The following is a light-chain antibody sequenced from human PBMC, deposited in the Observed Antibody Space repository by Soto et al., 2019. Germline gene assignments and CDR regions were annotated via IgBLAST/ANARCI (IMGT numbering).Light chain of an antibody. J-gene: IGKJ3*01. CDR1: QSINSRY. Sequence: EIVLTQSPGTLSLSPGERATLSCRASQSINSRYLAWYQQKPGQAPRLLIYGASSRAPAIPDRFSGSGSVPDFTLTISRLEPEDFAVYYCQQFGSSPGFTFGPGTKVDIK. CDR3: QQFGSSPGFT. CDR2: GAS. V-gene: IGKV3-20*01.